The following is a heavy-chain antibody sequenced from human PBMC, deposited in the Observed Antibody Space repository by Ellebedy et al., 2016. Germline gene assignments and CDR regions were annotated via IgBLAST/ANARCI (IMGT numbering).Heavy chain of an antibody. Sequence: GSLRLXCTVSGGFIRSHYWSWIRQPAGQGLEWIGRIYSSGTSDYNPSLQSRVTMSVDTSKNQFSLELTSVTAADTAVYYCARDPTTSSKWNYGPFDPWGQGILVTVSA. D-gene: IGHD1-7*01. CDR1: GGFIRSHY. V-gene: IGHV4-4*07. CDR3: ARDPTTSSKWNYGPFDP. J-gene: IGHJ5*02. CDR2: IYSSGTS.